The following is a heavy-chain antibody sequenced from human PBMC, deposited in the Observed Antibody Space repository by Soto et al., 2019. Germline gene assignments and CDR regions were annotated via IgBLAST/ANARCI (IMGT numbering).Heavy chain of an antibody. CDR2: ISAYNGNT. CDR3: ARDDCSGGSCYLDY. Sequence: ASVKVSCKASGYTFTSYGISWVRQPPRQGLEWMGWISAYNGNTNYAQKLQGRVTMTTDTSTSTAYMELRSLRSDDTAVYYCARDDCSGGSCYLDYWGQGTLVTVSS. D-gene: IGHD2-15*01. V-gene: IGHV1-18*01. CDR1: GYTFTSYG. J-gene: IGHJ4*02.